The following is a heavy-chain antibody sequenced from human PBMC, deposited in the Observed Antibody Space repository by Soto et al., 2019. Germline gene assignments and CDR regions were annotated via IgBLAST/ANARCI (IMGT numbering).Heavy chain of an antibody. CDR1: GFTFSDYY. Sequence: PGGSLRLSCAASGFTFSDYYMSWIRQAPGKGLEWVSYISSSSSYTNYADSVKGRFTISRDNAKNSLYLQMNSLRSGDTAVYYCARAELHCGGDCYPAPSRTSPLEYWYFDLWGRGTLVTVSS. D-gene: IGHD2-21*02. J-gene: IGHJ2*01. CDR2: ISSSSSYT. V-gene: IGHV3-11*05. CDR3: ARAELHCGGDCYPAPSRTSPLEYWYFDL.